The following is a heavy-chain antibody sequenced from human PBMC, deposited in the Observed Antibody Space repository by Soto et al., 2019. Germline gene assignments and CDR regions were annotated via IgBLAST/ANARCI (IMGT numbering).Heavy chain of an antibody. Sequence: GESLKISCKTSGDSFTSHWIAWVRQMPGKGLEWMGIIYPSDSDIRYRPSFQGQVTISVDKSISTAYLQWSSLKASDTATYYCARQDYSNYRGGMDVWGQGTTVTVSS. CDR1: GDSFTSHW. CDR2: IYPSDSDI. J-gene: IGHJ6*02. CDR3: ARQDYSNYRGGMDV. D-gene: IGHD2-2*01. V-gene: IGHV5-51*01.